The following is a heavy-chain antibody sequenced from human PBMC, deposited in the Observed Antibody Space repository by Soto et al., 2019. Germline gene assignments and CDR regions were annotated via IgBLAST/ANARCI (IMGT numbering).Heavy chain of an antibody. D-gene: IGHD6-19*01. CDR3: AREPYSSGWYRDAFDI. CDR1: GYTFTGYY. CDR2: INPNSGGT. V-gene: IGHV1-2*04. J-gene: IGHJ3*02. Sequence: ASVKVSCKASGYTFTGYYMHWVRQAPGQGLEWMGWINPNSGGTNYAQKFQGWVTMTRDTSISTAYMELSRLRSDGTAVYYCAREPYSSGWYRDAFDIWGQGTMVTVSS.